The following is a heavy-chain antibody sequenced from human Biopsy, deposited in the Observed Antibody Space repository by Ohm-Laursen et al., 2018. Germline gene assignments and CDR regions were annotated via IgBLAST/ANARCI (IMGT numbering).Heavy chain of an antibody. V-gene: IGHV3-48*03. CDR1: GFTFSTYE. D-gene: IGHD4/OR15-4a*01. CDR3: ARGANPFHY. Sequence: SLRLSCAASGFTFSTYEMSWVRQAPGKGLEWVSYMSRSGDTIYYADSVKGRFTISRDNAKNSLYLQMNSLRADDTAVYYRARGANPFHYWGRGTLVTVSS. CDR2: MSRSGDTI. J-gene: IGHJ4*02.